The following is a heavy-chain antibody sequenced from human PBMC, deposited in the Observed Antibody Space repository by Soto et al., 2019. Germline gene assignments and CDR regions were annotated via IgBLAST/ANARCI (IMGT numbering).Heavy chain of an antibody. J-gene: IGHJ4*03. CDR2: ISYDGSNK. V-gene: IGHV3-30*18. Sequence: GGSLRLSCAASGFTFSSYGMHWVRQAPGKGLEWVAVISYDGSNKYYADSVKGRFTISRDNSKNTLYLQMNSLRAEDTAVYYCAKERYSSSSPDFDYWGQGTTVTVSS. CDR3: AKERYSSSSPDFDY. CDR1: GFTFSSYG. D-gene: IGHD6-6*01.